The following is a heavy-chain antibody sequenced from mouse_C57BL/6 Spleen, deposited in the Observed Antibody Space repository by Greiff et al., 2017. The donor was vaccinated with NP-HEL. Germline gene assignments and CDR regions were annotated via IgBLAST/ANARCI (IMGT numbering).Heavy chain of an antibody. D-gene: IGHD1-2*01. Sequence: EVKLMESGGGLVKPGGSLKLSCAASGFTFSSYTMSWVRQTPEKRLEWVATISGGGGNTYYPDSVKGRFTISRDNAKNTLYLQMSSLRSEDTALYYCARQGLRPFDYWGQGTTLTVSS. CDR3: ARQGLRPFDY. CDR1: GFTFSSYT. J-gene: IGHJ2*01. CDR2: ISGGGGNT. V-gene: IGHV5-9*01.